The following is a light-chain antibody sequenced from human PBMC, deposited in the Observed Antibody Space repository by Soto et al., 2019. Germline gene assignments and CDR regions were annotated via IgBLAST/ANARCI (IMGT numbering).Light chain of an antibody. CDR1: SSDVGSYNL. Sequence: SALPQHASVSGSPGRSITISCTGNSSDVGSYNLVSWYQQHPGKAPKVMIYEVSKRPSGVFNRFSGSKSGNTASLTISGLQAEDEADYYCCSYAGSSAYVFGIGTKSPS. CDR3: CSYAGSSAYV. V-gene: IGLV2-23*02. J-gene: IGLJ1*01. CDR2: EVS.